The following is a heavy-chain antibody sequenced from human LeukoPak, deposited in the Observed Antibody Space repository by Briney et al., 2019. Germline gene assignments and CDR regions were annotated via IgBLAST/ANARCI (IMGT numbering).Heavy chain of an antibody. D-gene: IGHD3-22*01. CDR3: ASTHGVVWWFDP. V-gene: IGHV1-18*01. CDR2: ISAYNGNT. Sequence: ASVKVSCKASGYTFTSYGISWVRQAPGQGLEWMGWISAYNGNTNYAQKLQGRVTMTTDTSTGTAYMELRSLRSDDTAVYYCASTHGVVWWFDPWGQGTLVTVSS. CDR1: GYTFTSYG. J-gene: IGHJ5*02.